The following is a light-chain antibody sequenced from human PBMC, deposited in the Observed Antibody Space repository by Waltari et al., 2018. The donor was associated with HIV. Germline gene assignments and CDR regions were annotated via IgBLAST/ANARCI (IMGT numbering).Light chain of an antibody. CDR2: DDN. Sequence: YVLTQPPSVSAAPGQKATVACIGPHIGTQAVTWYRQGPGQAPEVVVHDDNDRPSGFPVRISGSNSGDMATLTIDSVESGDEAVYYCQVWDSNDDWVFGGGTKLTVL. CDR3: QVWDSNDDWV. V-gene: IGLV3-21*02. J-gene: IGLJ3*02. CDR1: HIGTQA.